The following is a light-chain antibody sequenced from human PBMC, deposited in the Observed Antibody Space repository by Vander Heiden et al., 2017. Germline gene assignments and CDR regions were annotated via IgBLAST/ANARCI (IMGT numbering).Light chain of an antibody. CDR3: QTWGSGFLWV. Sequence: QLVVTQSPSASASLGASLKLTCTLNSGHSNYAVAWHPQQPEKGPRYLMKVNSDGSHSRGDGIPDRFSGSSSGAERYLTISSLQSEDEADYYCQTWGSGFLWVFGGGTKLTVL. V-gene: IGLV4-69*02. CDR1: SGHSNYA. J-gene: IGLJ3*02. CDR2: VNSDGSH.